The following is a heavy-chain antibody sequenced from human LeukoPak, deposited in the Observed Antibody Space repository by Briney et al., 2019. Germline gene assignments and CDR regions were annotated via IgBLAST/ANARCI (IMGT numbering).Heavy chain of an antibody. Sequence: GGSLRLSCAAPGFTFSSYAMSWVRQAPGKGLEWVSAISGSGGTTYYADFVKGRFTISRDNSKNTLYLQMNSLRAEDTAVYYCAKFVEMATNGDVDAFDIWGQGTMVTVSS. CDR3: AKFVEMATNGDVDAFDI. V-gene: IGHV3-23*01. J-gene: IGHJ3*02. CDR2: ISGSGGTT. CDR1: GFTFSSYA. D-gene: IGHD5-24*01.